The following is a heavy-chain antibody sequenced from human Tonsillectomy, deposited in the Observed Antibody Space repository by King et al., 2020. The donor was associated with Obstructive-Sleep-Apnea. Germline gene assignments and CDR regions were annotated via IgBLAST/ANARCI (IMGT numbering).Heavy chain of an antibody. V-gene: IGHV1-69*09. J-gene: IGHJ4*02. D-gene: IGHD1-26*01. CDR3: ARTQVGATTESDY. Sequence: GQPVQSGAEVKKAGSSVKVSCKASGGTFSSYAISWVRQAPGRGLEWVGRIFPIVGIANYAQKFHGGVTITADKSTRTAYMERSSLRSEDRAGYYCARTQVGATTESDYWGQGTLVTVSS. CDR2: IFPIVGIA. CDR1: GGTFSSYA.